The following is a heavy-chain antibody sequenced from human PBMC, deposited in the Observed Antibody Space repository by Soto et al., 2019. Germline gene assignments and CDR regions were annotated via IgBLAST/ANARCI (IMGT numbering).Heavy chain of an antibody. CDR1: GGTFSSYA. V-gene: IGHV1-69*13. Sequence: ASVKVSCKASGGTFSSYAISWVRQAPGQGLEWMGGIIPIFGTANYAQKFQGRVTITADESTSTAYMELSSLRSEDTAVYYCARDPEGHSGWWDYWGQGTLVTVSS. D-gene: IGHD6-19*01. J-gene: IGHJ4*02. CDR3: ARDPEGHSGWWDY. CDR2: IIPIFGTA.